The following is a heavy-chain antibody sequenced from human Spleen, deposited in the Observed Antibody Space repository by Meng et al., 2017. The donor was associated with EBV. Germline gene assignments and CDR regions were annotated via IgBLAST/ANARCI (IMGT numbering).Heavy chain of an antibody. CDR2: ISPYNRKT. D-gene: IGHD6-19*01. CDR3: ARGGDGSGWTYYLDY. J-gene: IGHJ4*01. V-gene: IGHV1-18*01. Sequence: QVQLVQSGAEVKKPGASVKVSCKASGYTFTTYGISWVRRAPGQGLEWMGWISPYNRKTNYAQKVQGRVTVTTDTSTSTAYMEMRSLTTDDTAVYYCARGGDGSGWTYYLDYWGQGTLVTVSS. CDR1: GYTFTTYG.